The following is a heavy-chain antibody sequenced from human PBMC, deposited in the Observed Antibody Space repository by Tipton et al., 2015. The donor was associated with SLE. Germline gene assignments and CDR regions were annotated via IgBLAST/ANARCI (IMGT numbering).Heavy chain of an antibody. Sequence: TLSLTCAVYGGSFSGYYWNWIRQPPGKGLEWIGEINHSGSTTYNPSLKSRLTMSVDTPKNQFSLKLTSVTAADTAVYYCARISVDTTMAQRVDYGMDVWGQGTTVTVSS. CDR2: INHSGST. CDR1: GGSFSGYY. CDR3: ARISVDTTMAQRVDYGMDV. V-gene: IGHV4-34*01. J-gene: IGHJ6*02. D-gene: IGHD5-18*01.